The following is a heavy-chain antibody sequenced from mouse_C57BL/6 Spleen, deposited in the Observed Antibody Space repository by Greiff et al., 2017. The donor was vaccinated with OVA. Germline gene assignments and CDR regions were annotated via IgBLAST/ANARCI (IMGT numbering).Heavy chain of an antibody. CDR2: INPGSGGT. D-gene: IGHD2-4*01. V-gene: IGHV1-54*01. Sequence: QVQLKQSGAELVRPGTSVKVSCKASGYAFTNYLIEWVKQRPGQGLEWIGVINPGSGGTNYNEKFKGKATLTADKSSSTAYMQLSSLTSEDSAVYFCASDYDYDGAYWGQGTLVTVSA. J-gene: IGHJ3*01. CDR1: GYAFTNYL. CDR3: ASDYDYDGAY.